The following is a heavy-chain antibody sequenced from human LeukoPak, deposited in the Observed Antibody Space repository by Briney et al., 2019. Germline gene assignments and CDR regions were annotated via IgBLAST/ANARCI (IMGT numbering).Heavy chain of an antibody. CDR2: ISYDGSNK. Sequence: GRSLRLSCAASGFIFSSYGMHWVRQAPGKGLEWVAIISYDGSNKYYADSVKGRFTISRDNSKNTLYLQMNSLRAEDTAVYYCAKDGVHPYTDFDYWGQGTLVTVSS. V-gene: IGHV3-30*18. CDR3: AKDGVHPYTDFDY. D-gene: IGHD3-16*01. CDR1: GFIFSSYG. J-gene: IGHJ4*02.